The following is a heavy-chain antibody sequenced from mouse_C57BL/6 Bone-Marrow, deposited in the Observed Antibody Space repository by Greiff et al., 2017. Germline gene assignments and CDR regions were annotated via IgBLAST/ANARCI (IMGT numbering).Heavy chain of an antibody. CDR3: AVWAVLPFWFAY. CDR1: GFNIKDYY. CDR2: IDPEDGET. V-gene: IGHV14-2*01. J-gene: IGHJ3*01. D-gene: IGHD2-10*02. Sequence: EVQGVESGAELVKPGASVKLSCTASGFNIKDYYMHWVKQRTEQGLEWIGRIDPEDGETKYAPKFQGKATITADTSSNTAYLQLSSLTSEDTAVYYCAVWAVLPFWFAYWGQGPLVTVSA.